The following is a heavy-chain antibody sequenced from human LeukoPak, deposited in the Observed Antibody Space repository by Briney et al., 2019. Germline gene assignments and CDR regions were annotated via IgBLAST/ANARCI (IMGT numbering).Heavy chain of an antibody. CDR2: INPNSGGT. CDR1: GYTFTGYY. D-gene: IGHD3-10*01. CDR3: ARDLTVLWFGELSHNLDY. V-gene: IGHV1-2*02. J-gene: IGHJ4*02. Sequence: GASVKVSCKASGYTFTGYYVHWVRQAPGQGLEWMGWINPNSGGTNYAQKFQGRVTMTRDTSISTAYMELSRLRSDDTAVYYCARDLTVLWFGELSHNLDYWGQGTLVTVSS.